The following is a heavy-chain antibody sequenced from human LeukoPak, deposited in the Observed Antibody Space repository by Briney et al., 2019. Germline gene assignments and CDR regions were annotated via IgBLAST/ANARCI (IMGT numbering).Heavy chain of an antibody. D-gene: IGHD3-22*01. CDR3: ARGEYYYDSSGYYRWFDP. CDR2: IYYSGST. J-gene: IGHJ5*02. V-gene: IGHV4-31*03. CDR1: GGSISSGGYY. Sequence: PSETLSLTCTVSGGSISSGGYYWSWIRQHPGKGLEWIGYIYYSGSTYYNPSLKSRVTISVDTSKNQFSLKLSSVTAADTAVYYCARGEYYYDSSGYYRWFDPWGQGTLVTVSS.